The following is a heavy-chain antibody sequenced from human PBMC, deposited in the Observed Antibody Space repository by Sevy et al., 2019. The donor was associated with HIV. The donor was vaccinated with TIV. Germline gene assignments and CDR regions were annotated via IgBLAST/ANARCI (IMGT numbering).Heavy chain of an antibody. Sequence: GESLKISCAASGFTFSSYAMSWVRQAPGKGLEWVSAISGSGGSTYYADSVKGRFTISRDNSKNTLYLQMNSLRAEDKAVYYCAKDGRSMAGAGPIWGQGTMVTVSS. D-gene: IGHD6-13*01. J-gene: IGHJ3*02. CDR2: ISGSGGST. V-gene: IGHV3-23*01. CDR3: AKDGRSMAGAGPI. CDR1: GFTFSSYA.